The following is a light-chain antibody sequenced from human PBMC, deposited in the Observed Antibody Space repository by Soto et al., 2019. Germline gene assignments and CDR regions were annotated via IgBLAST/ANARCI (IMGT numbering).Light chain of an antibody. CDR2: DVS. J-gene: IGLJ1*01. V-gene: IGLV2-8*01. CDR1: SSDIGGYDS. CDR3: SSYTDRNNLV. Sequence: QSVLTQSPSASGSPGQSVTISCTGTSSDIGGYDSVSWYQQHPGKAPKVMIYDVSKRPSGVPDRFPGSKSGNTASLTVSALQAEDEADYYCSSYTDRNNLVFGTGTQLTVL.